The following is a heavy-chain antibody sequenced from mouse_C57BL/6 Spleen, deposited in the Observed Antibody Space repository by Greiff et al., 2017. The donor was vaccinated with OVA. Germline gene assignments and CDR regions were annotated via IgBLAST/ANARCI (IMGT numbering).Heavy chain of an antibody. D-gene: IGHD3-3*01. Sequence: QVQLQQSGPGLVQPSQSLSITCTVSGFSLTSYGVHWVRQSPGKGLEWLGVIWSGGSTDYNAAFISRLSISKDNSKSQVFFKMNSLQADDTAIYYCARNTGTYAMDYWGQGNSVTVSS. V-gene: IGHV2-2*01. CDR1: GFSLTSYG. CDR3: ARNTGTYAMDY. CDR2: IWSGGST. J-gene: IGHJ4*01.